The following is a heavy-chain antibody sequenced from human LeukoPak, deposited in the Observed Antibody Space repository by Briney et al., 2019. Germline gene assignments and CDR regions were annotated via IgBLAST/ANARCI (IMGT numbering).Heavy chain of an antibody. CDR2: INHSGST. CDR3: ARLMPRYSYGYGSPGYFDY. J-gene: IGHJ4*02. V-gene: IGHV4-34*01. CDR1: GGSFSGYY. D-gene: IGHD5-18*01. Sequence: PSETLSLTCAVYGGSFSGYYWSRIRQPPGKGLEWIGEINHSGSTNYNPSLKSRVTISVDTSKNQFSLKLSSVTAADTAVYYCARLMPRYSYGYGSPGYFDYWGQGTLVTVSS.